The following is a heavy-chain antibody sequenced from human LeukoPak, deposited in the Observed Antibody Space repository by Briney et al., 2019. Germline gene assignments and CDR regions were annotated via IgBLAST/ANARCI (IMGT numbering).Heavy chain of an antibody. V-gene: IGHV4-34*01. J-gene: IGHJ6*03. D-gene: IGHD1-7*01. CDR1: GGSLSGYY. Sequence: SETLSLTCAVYGGSLSGYYWSWIRQPPGKGLEWIGEINHSGSTNYNPSLKSRLTISVDTSKNQFSLYLSSVTAADTAVYYCARHTWTGTTYFYYYMDVWGKGTSVTVSS. CDR2: INHSGST. CDR3: ARHTWTGTTYFYYYMDV.